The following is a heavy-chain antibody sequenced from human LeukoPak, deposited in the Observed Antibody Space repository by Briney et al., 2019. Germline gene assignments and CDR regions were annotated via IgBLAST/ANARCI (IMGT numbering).Heavy chain of an antibody. V-gene: IGHV3-21*01. D-gene: IGHD3-3*01. CDR1: GFTFSSYS. J-gene: IGHJ4*02. CDR3: ARDPDDFWSGRDYTVDY. Sequence: PGGSLRLSCAASGFTFSSYSMNWVRQAPGKGLEWVSSISTSTSYIYYADSVKGRFTISRDNAKNSLYLQMNSLGAEDTAVYYCARDPDDFWSGRDYTVDYWGQGTLVTVSS. CDR2: ISTSTSYI.